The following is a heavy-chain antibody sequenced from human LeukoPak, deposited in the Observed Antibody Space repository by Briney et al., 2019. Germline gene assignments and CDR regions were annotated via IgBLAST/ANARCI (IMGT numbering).Heavy chain of an antibody. V-gene: IGHV1-18*01. D-gene: IGHD3-16*02. CDR1: GYRFPSYG. CDR3: ARVVITLGGIIGYYDF. J-gene: IGHJ4*02. Sequence: ASVKVSCKASGYRFPSYGITWVRQAPGQGLEWMGWISAYNGNPKYAQKLQGRITMTTDTSTTTAYMELRSLRSDDTAVYYCARVVITLGGIIGYYDFWGQGTLVTV. CDR2: ISAYNGNP.